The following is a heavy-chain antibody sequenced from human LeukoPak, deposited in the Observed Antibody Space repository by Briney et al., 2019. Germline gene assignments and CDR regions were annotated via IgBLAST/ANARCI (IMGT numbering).Heavy chain of an antibody. CDR1: GGSTSSGTYY. D-gene: IGHD3-3*01. CDR2: IYFSGST. V-gene: IGHV4-31*03. J-gene: IGHJ5*02. CDR3: ARDAYYDFWSGYSHNWFDP. Sequence: PSQTLSLTCTVSGGSTSSGTYYWSWVRQHPGKGLEWIGSIYFSGSTYYNPSLKSRLTISVDTSKNQFSLKLSSVTAADTAVYYCARDAYYDFWSGYSHNWFDPWGRGTLATVSS.